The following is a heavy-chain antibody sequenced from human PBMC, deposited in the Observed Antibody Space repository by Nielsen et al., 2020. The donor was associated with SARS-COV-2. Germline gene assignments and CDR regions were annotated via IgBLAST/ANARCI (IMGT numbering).Heavy chain of an antibody. V-gene: IGHV3-30*03. J-gene: IGHJ6*02. Sequence: SCAASGFTFSSYGMHWVRQAPGKGLEWVAVISYDGSNKYYADSVKGRFTISRDNSKNTLYLQTNSLRAEDTAVYYCSGHPSYYYGMDVWGQGTTVTVSS. CDR1: GFTFSSYG. CDR2: ISYDGSNK. CDR3: SGHPSYYYGMDV. D-gene: IGHD7-27*01.